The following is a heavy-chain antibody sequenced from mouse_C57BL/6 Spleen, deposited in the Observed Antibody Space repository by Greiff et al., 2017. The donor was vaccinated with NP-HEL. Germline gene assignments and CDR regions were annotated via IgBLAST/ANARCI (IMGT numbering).Heavy chain of an antibody. CDR1: GFTFSDYY. Sequence: EVQRVESEGGLVQPGSSMKLSCTASGFTFSDYYMAWVRQVPEKGLEWVANINYDGSSTYYLDSLKSRFIISRDNAKNILYLQMSRLKSEDTATYYCARGFLLRPFDYWGQGTTLTVSS. D-gene: IGHD1-2*01. J-gene: IGHJ2*01. CDR3: ARGFLLRPFDY. V-gene: IGHV5-16*01. CDR2: INYDGSST.